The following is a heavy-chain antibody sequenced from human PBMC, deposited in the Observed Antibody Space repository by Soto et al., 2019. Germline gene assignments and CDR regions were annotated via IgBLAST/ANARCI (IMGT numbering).Heavy chain of an antibody. D-gene: IGHD5-12*01. CDR3: ARGWQDYYYYGMDV. Sequence: SETLSLTCTVSGGSISGYYWSWIRQPPGKGLEWIGEINHSVSTNYNPSLKSRVTISVDTSKNQFSLKLSSVTAADTAVYYCARGWQDYYYYGMDVWGQGTTVTVSS. CDR1: GGSISGYY. J-gene: IGHJ6*02. CDR2: INHSVST. V-gene: IGHV4-34*01.